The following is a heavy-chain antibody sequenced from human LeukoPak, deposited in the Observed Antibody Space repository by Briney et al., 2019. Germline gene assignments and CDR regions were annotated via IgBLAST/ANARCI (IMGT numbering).Heavy chain of an antibody. CDR1: GASIISGNYF. CDR3: ARQYEF. Sequence: SETLSLTCTVSGASIISGNYFWGWVRQPPGKRLEWIGSWHHSGITDYNPSLKSRVTIVADTSKNQFSLKLASVAAAGSAVYFCARQYEFWGQGTLVTVSS. J-gene: IGHJ4*02. CDR2: WHHSGIT. D-gene: IGHD3-10*01. V-gene: IGHV4-39*01.